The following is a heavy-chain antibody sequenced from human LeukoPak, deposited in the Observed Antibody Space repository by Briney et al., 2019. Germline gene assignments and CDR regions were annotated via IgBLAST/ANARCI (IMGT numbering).Heavy chain of an antibody. D-gene: IGHD1-1*01. J-gene: IGHJ6*03. CDR3: AKGGSSWTPYYYYYMDV. CDR1: GFTFSSYG. Sequence: GGSLRLSCAASGFTFSSYGMSWVRQAPGKGLEWVSAISGSGGSIYYADSVKGRFTISRDNSKNTLYLQMNSLRAEDTAVYYCAKGGSSWTPYYYYYMDVWGKGTTVTISS. V-gene: IGHV3-23*01. CDR2: ISGSGGSI.